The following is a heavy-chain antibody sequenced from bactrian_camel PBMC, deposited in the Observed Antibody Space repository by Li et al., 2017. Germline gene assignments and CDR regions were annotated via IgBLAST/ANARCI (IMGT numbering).Heavy chain of an antibody. Sequence: HVQLVKSGGGSVQAGGSLRLSCVVSGMKYDTYCVGWFRQAPGKEREGVAAMDSAGSANYADSVKGRFAISKDNDRNTLALQMNSLTPEDTAMYYCAAVGENVLSLGASRYKVWGQGTQVTVS. CDR1: GMKYDTYC. J-gene: IGHJ4*01. CDR3: AAVGENVLSLGASRYKV. V-gene: IGHV3S55*01. CDR2: MDSAGSA. D-gene: IGHD3*01.